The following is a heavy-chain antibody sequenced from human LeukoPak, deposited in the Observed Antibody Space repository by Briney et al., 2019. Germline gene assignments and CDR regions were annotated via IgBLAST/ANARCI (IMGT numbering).Heavy chain of an antibody. Sequence: GGTLRLSCAVSGFAFNMFAIDWVRHAPGQGLERVSGLSLGGYTTNYADSVKDRFTISRVNSKNTLYLQMNSLRADDTAVYYFARDEDQLLHLDYLGEGAHVTVS. J-gene: IGHJ4*02. V-gene: IGHV3-23*01. CDR3: ARDEDQLLHLDY. CDR1: GFAFNMFA. CDR2: LSLGGYTT. D-gene: IGHD2-2*01.